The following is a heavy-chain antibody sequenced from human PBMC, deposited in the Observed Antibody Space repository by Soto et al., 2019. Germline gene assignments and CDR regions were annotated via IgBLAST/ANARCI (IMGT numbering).Heavy chain of an antibody. J-gene: IGHJ6*02. D-gene: IGHD2-2*01. CDR3: ATGPRDCSSTSCHWGGYYYYYYGMDV. V-gene: IGHV1-2*02. CDR2: INPNSGGT. Sequence: ASVKVSCKASGYTFTGYYMHWVRQAPGQGLEWMGWINPNSGGTNYAQKFQGRVTMTRDTSISTAYMELSRLRSDDTAVYYCATGPRDCSSTSCHWGGYYYYYYGMDVWGQGATVTVSS. CDR1: GYTFTGYY.